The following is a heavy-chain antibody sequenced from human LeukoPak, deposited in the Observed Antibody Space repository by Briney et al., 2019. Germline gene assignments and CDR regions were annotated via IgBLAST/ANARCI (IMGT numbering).Heavy chain of an antibody. D-gene: IGHD4-17*01. Sequence: GASVKVSFTASGYTFTVSYNHRVRQPPGQGLEWMGWINPNSGGTNYAQKFQGRVTMTRDTSISTAYMEVSRLTSDDTAVFYCARAGSDYSGWGQVTLVTVSS. V-gene: IGHV1-2*02. J-gene: IGHJ4*02. CDR1: GYTFTVSY. CDR2: INPNSGGT. CDR3: ARAGSDYSG.